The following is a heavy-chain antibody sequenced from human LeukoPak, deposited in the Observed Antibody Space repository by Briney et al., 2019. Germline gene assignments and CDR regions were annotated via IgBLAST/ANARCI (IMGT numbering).Heavy chain of an antibody. CDR3: ASYCSGGSCYSQRNWFDP. J-gene: IGHJ5*02. V-gene: IGHV4-38-2*02. Sequence: PSETLSLTSTVSGYSISSGYYWGWIRPPPGKGLEWIGSIYHSGSTYYNPSLKSRVTISVDTSKNQFSLKLSSVTAADTAVYYCASYCSGGSCYSQRNWFDPWGQGTLVTVSS. CDR2: IYHSGST. CDR1: GYSISSGYY. D-gene: IGHD2-15*01.